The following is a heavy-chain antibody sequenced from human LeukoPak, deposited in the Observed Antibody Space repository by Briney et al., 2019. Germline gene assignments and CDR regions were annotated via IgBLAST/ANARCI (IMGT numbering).Heavy chain of an antibody. V-gene: IGHV3-21*06. CDR2: ISSSSSYI. CDR1: GFTFSSYG. J-gene: IGHJ6*02. Sequence: GGSLRLSCAASGFTFSSYGMNWVRQAPGKGLEWVSSISSSSSYIYYADSVKGRFTISRDNAKNSLYLQMNSLRAEDTAVYYCASGVAIVVGMDVWGQGTTVTVSS. CDR3: ASGVAIVVGMDV. D-gene: IGHD2-2*01.